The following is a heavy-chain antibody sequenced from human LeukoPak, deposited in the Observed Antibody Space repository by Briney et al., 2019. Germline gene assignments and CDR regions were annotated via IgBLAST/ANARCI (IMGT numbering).Heavy chain of an antibody. Sequence: GGSLRLSCAASGVTVSRNYMTWVRQAPGKGLVWVSVINSDESTTKYADSVKGRFTISRDNAKNTLYLQMNSLRAEDTALYYCARGPGYLIDYWGQGTLVTVSS. CDR3: ARGPGYLIDY. J-gene: IGHJ4*02. CDR2: INSDESTT. D-gene: IGHD1-1*01. V-gene: IGHV3-74*01. CDR1: GVTVSRNY.